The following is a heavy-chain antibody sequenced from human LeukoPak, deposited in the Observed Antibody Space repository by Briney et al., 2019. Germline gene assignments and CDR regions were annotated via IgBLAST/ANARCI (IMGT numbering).Heavy chain of an antibody. V-gene: IGHV3-9*01. CDR3: ARDRAYYGMDV. Sequence: PGRSLRLSCAASGFTFDDYAMHWVRQAPGKGLEWVSGISWNSGSIGYADSVKGRFTISRDNAKNSLYLQMNSLRAEDTAVYYCARDRAYYGMDVWGQGTTVTVSS. J-gene: IGHJ6*02. CDR1: GFTFDDYA. CDR2: ISWNSGSI.